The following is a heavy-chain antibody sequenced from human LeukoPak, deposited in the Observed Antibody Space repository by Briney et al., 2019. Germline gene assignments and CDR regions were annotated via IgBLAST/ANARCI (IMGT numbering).Heavy chain of an antibody. Sequence: DSLKGRFIISRDNSKNTLYLQLNSLKDDDTAVYYCAREGGGVVAGTFDYWGQGTLFTVSS. V-gene: IGHV3-30*01. CDR3: AREGGGVVAGTFDY. J-gene: IGHJ4*02. D-gene: IGHD6-19*01.